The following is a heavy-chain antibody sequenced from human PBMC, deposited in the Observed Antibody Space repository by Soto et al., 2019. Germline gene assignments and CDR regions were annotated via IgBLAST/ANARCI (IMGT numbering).Heavy chain of an antibody. CDR3: AKTLRRRITIFGVVTHTPSFYGMDV. D-gene: IGHD3-3*01. CDR2: ISYDGSNK. Sequence: PGGSLRLSCAASGFTFSSYGMHWVRQAPGKGLEWVAVISYDGSNKYYADSVKGRFTISRDNSKNTLYLQMNSLRAEDTAVYYCAKTLRRRITIFGVVTHTPSFYGMDVWRQGTTVTVS. J-gene: IGHJ6*02. CDR1: GFTFSSYG. V-gene: IGHV3-30*18.